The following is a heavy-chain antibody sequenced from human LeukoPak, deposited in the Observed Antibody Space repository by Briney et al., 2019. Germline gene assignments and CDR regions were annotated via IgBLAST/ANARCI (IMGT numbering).Heavy chain of an antibody. D-gene: IGHD6-13*01. CDR2: ISGSGGST. Sequence: GGSLRLSCAASGFTFSSYAMSWVRQAPGKGLEWVSAISGSGGSTYYADSVKGRFTISRDNAKNSLYLQMNSLRAEDTALYYCAKDIRPAAAGTIDYWGQGTLVTVSS. CDR3: AKDIRPAAAGTIDY. J-gene: IGHJ4*02. V-gene: IGHV3-23*01. CDR1: GFTFSSYA.